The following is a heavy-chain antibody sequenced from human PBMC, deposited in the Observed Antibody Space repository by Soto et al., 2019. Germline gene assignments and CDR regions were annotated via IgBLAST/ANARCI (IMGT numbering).Heavy chain of an antibody. CDR2: IIPIFGTA. D-gene: IGHD2-15*01. V-gene: IGHV1-69*12. CDR1: GGTFSSYA. J-gene: IGHJ2*01. CDR3: ARDPLAATPYWYFDL. Sequence: QVQLVQSGAEVKKPGSSVKVSCKASGGTFSSYAISWVRQAPGQGLEWMGGIIPIFGTANYAQKFQGRVTITADGSTRTAYMELSSLRADDTAVYYCARDPLAATPYWYFDLWGRGTLVTVSS.